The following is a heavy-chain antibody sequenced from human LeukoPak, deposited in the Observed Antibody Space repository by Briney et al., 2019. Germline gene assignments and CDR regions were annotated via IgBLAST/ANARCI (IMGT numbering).Heavy chain of an antibody. J-gene: IGHJ4*02. CDR2: IYYSGST. CDR3: ARRSTTVTTTAFDY. V-gene: IGHV4-59*01. D-gene: IGHD4-17*01. Sequence: SETLSLTCTVSGGSISSYYWSWIRQPPGKGLEWIGYIYYSGSTNYNPSLKSRVTISVDTSKNQFSLKLSSVTAADTAVYYCARRSTTVTTTAFDYWGQGTLVTVSS. CDR1: GGSISSYY.